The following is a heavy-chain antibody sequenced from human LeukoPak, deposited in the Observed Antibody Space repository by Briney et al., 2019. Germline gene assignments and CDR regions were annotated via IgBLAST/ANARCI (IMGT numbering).Heavy chain of an antibody. CDR2: IYYSGST. D-gene: IGHD3-3*01. CDR3: ARHGPKTATYYDFWSGYLDAFDI. V-gene: IGHV4-39*01. Sequence: SETLSLTCTVSVGSISSSSYYRGWIRQPPGKGLEWIGSIYYSGSTYYNPSLKSRVTISVDTSKNQFSLKLSSVTAADRAVYYCARHGPKTATYYDFWSGYLDAFDIWGQGTMVTVSS. J-gene: IGHJ3*02. CDR1: VGSISSSSYY.